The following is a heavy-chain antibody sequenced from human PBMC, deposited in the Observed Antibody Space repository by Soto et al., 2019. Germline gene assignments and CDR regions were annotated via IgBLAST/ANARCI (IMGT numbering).Heavy chain of an antibody. CDR1: GYSFTSYC. D-gene: IGHD2-21*01. CDR2: ISAYNGNT. V-gene: IGHV1-18*01. CDR3: ARERDYFFNY. J-gene: IGHJ4*02. Sequence: QVQLVQSGAEVKKPGASVKVSCKASGYSFTSYCISWVRQAPGQGLEWMGWISAYNGNTNYAQKLQDGGSRTTDTSASIAYMELRSLRSDDTAVFYCARERDYFFNYWGQGTLVTV.